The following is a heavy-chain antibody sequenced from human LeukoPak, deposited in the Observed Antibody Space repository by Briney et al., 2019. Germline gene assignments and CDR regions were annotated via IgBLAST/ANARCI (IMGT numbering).Heavy chain of an antibody. CDR3: ARAGGVYSDAFDI. CDR1: GGSISSDN. CDR2: IYYSGST. Sequence: SETLSLTCTLSGGSISSDNWSSIRQPPEKGLEWIGYIYYSGSTDYNPSLKSRVTISVDTSKNQFSLKLSSVTAADTAVYYCARAGGVYSDAFDIWGQGTMVTVSS. J-gene: IGHJ3*02. D-gene: IGHD3-3*01. V-gene: IGHV4-59*01.